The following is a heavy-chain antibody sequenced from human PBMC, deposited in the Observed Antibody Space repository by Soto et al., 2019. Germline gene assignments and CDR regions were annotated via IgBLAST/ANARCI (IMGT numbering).Heavy chain of an antibody. J-gene: IGHJ4*02. D-gene: IGHD2-2*01. CDR3: ARDAPPADY. CDR2: MNPNSGNT. CDR1: GYTFSSYD. V-gene: IGHV1-8*01. Sequence: ASVKVSCKASGYTFSSYDINWVRQATGQGLEWMGWMNPNSGNTGYAQKFQGRVTMTRDTSMNTAYMELRSLRSDDTAVYYCARDAPPADYWGQGTLVTVSS.